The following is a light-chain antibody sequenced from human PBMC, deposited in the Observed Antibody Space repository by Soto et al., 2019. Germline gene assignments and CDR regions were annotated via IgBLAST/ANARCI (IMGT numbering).Light chain of an antibody. V-gene: IGKV1-39*01. CDR3: PQSYRLPLT. J-gene: IGKJ4*01. CDR2: SAS. Sequence: DIQMTQSPSSLSAFVGDSVTITCHASQRISTFLNWYHQKPGKAPKLLIYSASYLQSGVPSNFSGSGSATDFSLSIVTLQTEDFGTYYCPQSYRLPLTVGGGTKVEI. CDR1: QRISTF.